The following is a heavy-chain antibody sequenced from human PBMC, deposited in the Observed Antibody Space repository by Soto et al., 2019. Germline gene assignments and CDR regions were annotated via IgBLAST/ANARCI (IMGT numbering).Heavy chain of an antibody. CDR3: AKDMGCSSTSCYVRYYYGMDV. J-gene: IGHJ6*02. CDR2: ISGSGGST. V-gene: IGHV3-23*01. Sequence: EVQLLESGGGLVQPGGSLRLSCAASGFTFSSYAMSWVRQAPGKGLEWVSAISGSGGSTYYADSVKGRFTISRDNSKNPLYLQMNSLRAEDTAVYYCAKDMGCSSTSCYVRYYYGMDVWGQGTTVTVSS. D-gene: IGHD2-2*01. CDR1: GFTFSSYA.